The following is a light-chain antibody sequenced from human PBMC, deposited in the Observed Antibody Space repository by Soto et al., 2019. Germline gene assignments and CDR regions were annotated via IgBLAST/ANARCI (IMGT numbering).Light chain of an antibody. V-gene: IGKV1-5*03. CDR2: KAS. Sequence: DIQMTQSPSTLSASVGDRVTITCRASQSISSWLAWYQQKPGKAPKLLIYKASTLESGAPSRFSGSGSGTEFIFTISSLQPDDSATYYCQQYNGTFGQGTKVDIK. J-gene: IGKJ1*01. CDR1: QSISSW. CDR3: QQYNGT.